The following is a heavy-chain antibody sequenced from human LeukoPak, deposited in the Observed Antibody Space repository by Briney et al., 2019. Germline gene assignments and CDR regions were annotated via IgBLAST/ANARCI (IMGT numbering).Heavy chain of an antibody. Sequence: GESLKISCKGSGYRFTSYWIGWVRPMPGKGLEWMGIIYPGDSDTRYSPSFQGQVTISADKSISTAYLQWSSLKASDTAMYYCARAYDSSGYYFYYWGQGTLVTVSS. CDR2: IYPGDSDT. D-gene: IGHD3-22*01. CDR3: ARAYDSSGYYFYY. V-gene: IGHV5-51*01. J-gene: IGHJ4*02. CDR1: GYRFTSYW.